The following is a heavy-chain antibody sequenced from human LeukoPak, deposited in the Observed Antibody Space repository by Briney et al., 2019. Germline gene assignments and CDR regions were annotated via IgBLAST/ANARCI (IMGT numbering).Heavy chain of an antibody. CDR2: ISGSGGST. CDR1: GLTFSSYA. J-gene: IGHJ4*02. V-gene: IGHV3-23*01. CDR3: AKDHITIFGVGPFDY. Sequence: GGSLRLSCAASGLTFSSYAVSWVRQAPGKGLEWVSAISGSGGSTYYADSVKGRFTISRDNSKNTLYLQMNSLRAEDTAVYYCAKDHITIFGVGPFDYWGQGTLVTVSS. D-gene: IGHD3-3*01.